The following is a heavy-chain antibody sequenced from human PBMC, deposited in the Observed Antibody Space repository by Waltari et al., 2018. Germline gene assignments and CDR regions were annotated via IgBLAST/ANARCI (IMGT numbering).Heavy chain of an antibody. J-gene: IGHJ4*02. Sequence: VHLVEAGGGVVQPGSTPYLSCSAHGCTLRSHGMHGVRQAPGKGLEWMAIIWYDVSNKHYADSVKGRFTISRDNSKNTLYLQMNSLRAEDTAVYYCARNDYNGNSFDYWGQGTLVTVSS. CDR2: IWYDVSNK. CDR3: ARNDYNGNSFDY. CDR1: GCTLRSHG. D-gene: IGHD3-10*01. V-gene: IGHV3-33*01.